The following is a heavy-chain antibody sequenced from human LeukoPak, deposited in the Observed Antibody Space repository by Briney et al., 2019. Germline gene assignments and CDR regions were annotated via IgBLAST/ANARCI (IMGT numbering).Heavy chain of an antibody. CDR1: GFAFSSLA. CDR2: INEDGSTT. Sequence: GGSLRLSCAVSGFAFSSLAMHWVRQAPGKGLVWVSRINEDGSTTNYADSVKGRSTIFRDNAKNTLYLQMNSLRAEDTAVYYCVRDLGGRSGHWGQGTLVTASS. J-gene: IGHJ4*02. V-gene: IGHV3-74*01. CDR3: VRDLGGRSGH. D-gene: IGHD1-26*01.